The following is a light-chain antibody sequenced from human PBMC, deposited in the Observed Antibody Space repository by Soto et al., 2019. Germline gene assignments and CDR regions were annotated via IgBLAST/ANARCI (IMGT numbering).Light chain of an antibody. CDR3: MCYAGGNNWV. J-gene: IGLJ3*02. V-gene: IGLV2-8*01. CDR2: DVT. Sequence: QSALTQPPSASGSPGQSVTISCTGASSDVGGYSYVSWYQQHAGKAPKLVIYDVTKRPSGVPDRFSGSKSGNTASLTVSGLQAEDEADYYCMCYAGGNNWVFGGGTKVTVL. CDR1: SSDVGGYSY.